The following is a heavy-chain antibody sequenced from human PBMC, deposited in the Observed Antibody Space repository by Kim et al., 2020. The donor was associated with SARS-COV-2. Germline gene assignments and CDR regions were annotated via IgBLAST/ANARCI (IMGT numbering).Heavy chain of an antibody. CDR3: ASGLQRFLY. Sequence: GSTNYNPSLKSRVTISVDTSKNQFSLKLSSVTAADTAVYYCASGLQRFLYWGQGTLVTVSS. CDR2: GST. D-gene: IGHD5-18*01. V-gene: IGHV4-59*09. J-gene: IGHJ4*02.